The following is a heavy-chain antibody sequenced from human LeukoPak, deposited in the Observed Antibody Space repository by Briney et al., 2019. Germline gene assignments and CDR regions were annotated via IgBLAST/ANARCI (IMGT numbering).Heavy chain of an antibody. J-gene: IGHJ5*02. CDR3: WRLLGSVSSSDA. CDR2: MYHSGNI. D-gene: IGHD2-15*01. CDR1: GYSITSGYH. Sequence: KPSETLSLTCIVSGYSITSGYHWGWIRQTPGKGLEWIGTMYHSGNINYNPSLKSRVTVSVDTSKNQFSLKLDSVTAADTAVFYCWRLLGSVSSSDAWDQGILVTVSS. V-gene: IGHV4-38-2*02.